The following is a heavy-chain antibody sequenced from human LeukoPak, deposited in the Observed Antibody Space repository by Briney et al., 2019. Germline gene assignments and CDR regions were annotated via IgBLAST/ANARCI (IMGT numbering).Heavy chain of an antibody. D-gene: IGHD1-14*01. CDR3: ARITAGSFDY. CDR2: TYYRSKWYK. V-gene: IGHV6-1*01. CDR1: GDSVSSNSAA. J-gene: IGHJ4*02. Sequence: SQTLSLTCAISGDSVSSNSAAWNWIRQSPSRGLEWLGRTYYRSKWYKDYAVSVKSQIPIHPDTAKNQFSLQLNSVTPEDTAVYYCARITAGSFDYWGQGTLVTVSS.